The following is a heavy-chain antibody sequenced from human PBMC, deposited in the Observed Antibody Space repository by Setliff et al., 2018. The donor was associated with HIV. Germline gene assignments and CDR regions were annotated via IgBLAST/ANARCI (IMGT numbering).Heavy chain of an antibody. CDR2: INYSGDT. D-gene: IGHD4-17*01. CDR3: VRQHGDYAFGS. J-gene: IGHJ5*01. CDR1: GGSFPAYY. V-gene: IGHV4-34*01. Sequence: LSLTCAVYGGSFPAYYWSWVRQPPGKGLEWIGEINYSGDTTYNPSLKSRVNMFIDTSKKQFSLKVASVTAADTAVYYCVRQHGDYAFGSWGQGTLVTVSS.